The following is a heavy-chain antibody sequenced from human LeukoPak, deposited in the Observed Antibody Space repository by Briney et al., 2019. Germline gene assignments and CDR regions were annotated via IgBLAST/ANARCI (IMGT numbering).Heavy chain of an antibody. V-gene: IGHV3-23*01. CDR3: AKSDSPYSSSWYPWGY. CDR2: ISGSGGST. Sequence: GGSLRLSCAASGFTFSSYAMSWVRQAPGKGLEWVSAISGSGGSTYYADSVKGRFTISSDNSKNTLYLQMNSLRAEDTAVYYCAKSDSPYSSSWYPWGYWGQGTLVTVSS. CDR1: GFTFSSYA. D-gene: IGHD6-13*01. J-gene: IGHJ4*02.